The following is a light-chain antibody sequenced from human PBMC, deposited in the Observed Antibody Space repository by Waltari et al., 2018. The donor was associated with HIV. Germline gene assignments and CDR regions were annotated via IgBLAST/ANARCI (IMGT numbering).Light chain of an antibody. CDR1: NIGNKN. J-gene: IGLJ2*01. CDR2: YDR. V-gene: IGLV3-21*04. CDR3: QVWDSDSDHVV. Sequence: SYVLTQPPSVSVAPGKTATITCGGNNIGNKNANWYQQKPGQAPLVAIFYDRDRPSGIPERFSGSSSANMATLTISRVEAGDEADYYCQVWDSDSDHVVFGVGTKLTVL.